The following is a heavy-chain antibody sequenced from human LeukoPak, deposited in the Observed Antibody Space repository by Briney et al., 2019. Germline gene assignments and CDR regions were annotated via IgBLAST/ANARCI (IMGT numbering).Heavy chain of an antibody. CDR3: AKDRIAGHDTFDI. D-gene: IGHD6-13*01. Sequence: GGSLRLSCAASGFTFSSCSMNWVRQAPGKGLEWVSLINSGGSTYYADSVKGRFTISRDNSKNTVYLQMNSLRAEDTAVYYCAKDRIAGHDTFDIWGQGTVVTVSS. CDR2: INSGGST. CDR1: GFTFSSCS. J-gene: IGHJ3*02. V-gene: IGHV3-66*02.